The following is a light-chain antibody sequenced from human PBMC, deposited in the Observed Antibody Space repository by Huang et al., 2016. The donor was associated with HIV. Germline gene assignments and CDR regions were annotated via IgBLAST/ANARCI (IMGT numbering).Light chain of an antibody. Sequence: EIVMTQSPRSLPVTPGEPASISCRSNQSLLHSNGYNYLDWYLQKPGQSPQLLIYLGSNRDSGVPNRFSGSGSGTDFTLKISRVEAEDVGVYYCMQALQTPYTFGPGTKLDIK. J-gene: IGKJ3*01. CDR3: MQALQTPYT. V-gene: IGKV2-28*01. CDR1: QSLLHSNGYNY. CDR2: LGS.